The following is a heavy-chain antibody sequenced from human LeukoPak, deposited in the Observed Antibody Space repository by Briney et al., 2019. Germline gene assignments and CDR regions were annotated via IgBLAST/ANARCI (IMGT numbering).Heavy chain of an antibody. V-gene: IGHV4-39*01. D-gene: IGHD2-2*01. CDR3: ARVQLGYCSSTSCCALFDY. CDR1: GGSISSSNYY. CDR2: IYYSGST. J-gene: IGHJ4*02. Sequence: SETLSLTCTVSGGSISSSNYYWGWIRQPPGKGLEWHGSIYYSGSTYYNPSLKSRVTISVATSKNQLSLKLTSVTAADTADFYCARVQLGYCSSTSCCALFDYWEKGNLVTVSS.